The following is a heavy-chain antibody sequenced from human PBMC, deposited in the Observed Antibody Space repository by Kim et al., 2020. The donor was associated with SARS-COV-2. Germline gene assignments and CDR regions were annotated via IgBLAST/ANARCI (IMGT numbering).Heavy chain of an antibody. CDR2: INAGNGNT. Sequence: ASVKVSCKASGYTFTSYAMHWVRQAPGQRLEWMGWINAGNGNTKYSQKFQGRVTITRDTSASTAYMELSSLRSEDTAVYYCAREIWSIAVAGRSGGIDYWGQGTLVTVSS. CDR1: GYTFTSYA. CDR3: AREIWSIAVAGRSGGIDY. V-gene: IGHV1-3*01. J-gene: IGHJ4*02. D-gene: IGHD6-19*01.